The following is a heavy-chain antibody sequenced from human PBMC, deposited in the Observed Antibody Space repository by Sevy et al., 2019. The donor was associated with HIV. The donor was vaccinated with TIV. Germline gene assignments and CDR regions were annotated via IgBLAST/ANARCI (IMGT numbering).Heavy chain of an antibody. V-gene: IGHV3-11*01. Sequence: GGSLRLSCAASGFTFSDYYTSWVRQAPGKGLEWVSYIGRTGNTIYYADSVKGRFTISRDNTKKSLYLQMNSLRAEDTAVYYCGGGGIGAAGGGFGAFDIWGQGTMVTVSS. D-gene: IGHD6-13*01. CDR1: GFTFSDYY. J-gene: IGHJ3*02. CDR2: IGRTGNTI. CDR3: GGGGIGAAGGGFGAFDI.